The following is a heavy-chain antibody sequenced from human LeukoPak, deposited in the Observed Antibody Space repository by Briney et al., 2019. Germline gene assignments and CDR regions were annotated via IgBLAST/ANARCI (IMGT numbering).Heavy chain of an antibody. Sequence: XXHXXRXAPGXGLEWVAVISYDGSNKYYADSVKGRFTISRDNSKNTLYLQMNSLRAEDTAVYYCARGGITMVRGAYLWGQGTLVTVSS. V-gene: IGHV3-30*04. CDR3: ARGGITMVRGAYL. D-gene: IGHD3-10*01. J-gene: IGHJ1*01. CDR2: ISYDGSNK. CDR1: X.